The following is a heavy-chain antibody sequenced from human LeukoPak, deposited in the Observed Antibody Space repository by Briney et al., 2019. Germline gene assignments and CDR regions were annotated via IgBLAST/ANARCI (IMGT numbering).Heavy chain of an antibody. Sequence: ASVKVSCKASGGTFSSYAISWVRQAPGQGLEWMGGIIPIFDTANYAQKFQGRVTITADESTSTAYMELSSLRSEDTAVYYCATNFDWLLPFDYWGQGTLVTVSS. D-gene: IGHD3-9*01. CDR3: ATNFDWLLPFDY. V-gene: IGHV1-69*13. CDR1: GGTFSSYA. J-gene: IGHJ4*02. CDR2: IIPIFDTA.